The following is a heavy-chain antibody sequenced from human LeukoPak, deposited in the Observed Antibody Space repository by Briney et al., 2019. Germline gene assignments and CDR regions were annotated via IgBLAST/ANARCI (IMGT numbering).Heavy chain of an antibody. CDR3: ARDEVAGTEPPSYLGAGY. CDR1: GFTFSSYA. J-gene: IGHJ4*02. D-gene: IGHD6-19*01. V-gene: IGHV3-30-3*01. Sequence: GGSLRLSCAASGFTFSSYAMHWVRQAPGKGLEWVAVISYDGSNKYYADSVKGRFTISRDNSKNTLYLQMNSLRAEDTAVYYCARDEVAGTEPPSYLGAGYWGQGTLVTVSS. CDR2: ISYDGSNK.